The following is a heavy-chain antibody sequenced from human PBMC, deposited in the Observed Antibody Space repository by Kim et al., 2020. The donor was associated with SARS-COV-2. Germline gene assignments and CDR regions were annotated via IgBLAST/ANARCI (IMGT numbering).Heavy chain of an antibody. CDR2: INHSGST. D-gene: IGHD2-2*01. CDR1: GGSFSGYY. V-gene: IGHV4-34*01. Sequence: SETLSLTCAVYGGSFSGYYWSWIRQPPGKGLEWIGEINHSGSTNYNPSLKSRVTISVDTSKNQFSLKLSSVTAADTAVYYCARGRARCSSTSCPGTNWFDPWGQGTLVTVSS. CDR3: ARGRARCSSTSCPGTNWFDP. J-gene: IGHJ5*02.